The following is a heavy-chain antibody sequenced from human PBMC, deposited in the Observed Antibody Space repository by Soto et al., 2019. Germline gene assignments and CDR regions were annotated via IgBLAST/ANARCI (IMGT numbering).Heavy chain of an antibody. CDR1: GFTFSNAW. V-gene: IGHV3-15*07. J-gene: IGHJ4*02. D-gene: IGHD5-12*01. CDR3: TTAGWLQLRPFDY. Sequence: GGTLRLSCAASGFTFSNAWMNLVRPAPGKGLEWSNRIKSKTDGGTTDYAAPVKGRFTISRDDSKNTLYLQMNSLKTEDTAVYYCTTAGWLQLRPFDYWGQGTLVTVSS. CDR2: IKSKTDGGTT.